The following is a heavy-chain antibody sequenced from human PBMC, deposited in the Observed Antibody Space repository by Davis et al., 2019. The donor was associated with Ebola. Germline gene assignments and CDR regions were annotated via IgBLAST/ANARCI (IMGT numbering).Heavy chain of an antibody. J-gene: IGHJ6*02. CDR1: GFTFSHYW. CDR2: IKQDGSEK. CDR3: VSGDGRGSSYDMDV. D-gene: IGHD5-12*01. Sequence: GGSLRLSCVASGFTFSHYWMSWVRQAPGKGPEWVAIIKQDGSEKYYVDSVKGRFTISRDNAKNSLFMQMNSLRAEETAVYYCVSGDGRGSSYDMDVWGQGTTVTVSS. V-gene: IGHV3-7*03.